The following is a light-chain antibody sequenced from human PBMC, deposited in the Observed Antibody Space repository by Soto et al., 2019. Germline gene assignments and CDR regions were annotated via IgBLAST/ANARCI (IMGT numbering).Light chain of an antibody. Sequence: DIQMTQSPSSVSSSVGDRVTITCRASQGINNWLAWYQQKPGKAPKLLIYTTSSLQSGVPSRFSGSGSGTDFTLTSSSLQHEDSATYCCQQANSFPLTFGGGTKVEIK. J-gene: IGKJ4*01. V-gene: IGKV1D-12*01. CDR3: QQANSFPLT. CDR2: TTS. CDR1: QGINNW.